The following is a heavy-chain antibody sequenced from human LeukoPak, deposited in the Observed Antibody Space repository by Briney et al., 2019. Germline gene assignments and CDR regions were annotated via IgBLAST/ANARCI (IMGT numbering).Heavy chain of an antibody. D-gene: IGHD3-16*01. CDR1: GGSISSSSYY. Sequence: SETLSLTCTVSGGSISSSSYYWGWIRQPPGKGLEWIGCIYYSGSTYYNPSLKSRVTISVDTSKNQFSLKLSSVTAADTAVYYCARDGPGDLDYWGQGTLVTVSS. CDR3: ARDGPGDLDY. V-gene: IGHV4-39*07. CDR2: IYYSGST. J-gene: IGHJ4*02.